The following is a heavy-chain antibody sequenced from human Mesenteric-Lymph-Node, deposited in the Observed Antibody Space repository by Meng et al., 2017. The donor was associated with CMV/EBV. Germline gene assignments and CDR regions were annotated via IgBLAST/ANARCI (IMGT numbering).Heavy chain of an antibody. CDR1: GFTFSSYS. D-gene: IGHD2-2*01. J-gene: IGHJ4*02. CDR3: ARYCSSTSCSEYSFDY. V-gene: IGHV3-21*01. CDR2: ISSSSSYI. Sequence: GGSLRLSCAASGFTFSSYSMNWVRQAPGKGLEWVSSISSSSSYIYYADSVKGRFTISRDNAKNSLYLQMNSLRAEDTAVYYCARYCSSTSCSEYSFDYWGQGTLVTVSS.